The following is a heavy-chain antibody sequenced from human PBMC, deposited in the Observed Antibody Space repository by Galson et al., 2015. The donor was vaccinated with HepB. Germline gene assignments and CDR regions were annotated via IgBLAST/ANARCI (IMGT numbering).Heavy chain of an antibody. CDR3: ARGRKNGFDV. CDR2: IYSGGIT. V-gene: IGHV3-53*01. CDR1: GFTVSSNY. J-gene: IGHJ3*01. Sequence: SLRLSCAASGFTVSSNYMSWVRQAPGKGLEWVSIIYSGGITHYADPVKGRFTISRDISKNTLYLQMNSLRAEDTAMYYCARGRKNGFDVWGQGTLVTVSS.